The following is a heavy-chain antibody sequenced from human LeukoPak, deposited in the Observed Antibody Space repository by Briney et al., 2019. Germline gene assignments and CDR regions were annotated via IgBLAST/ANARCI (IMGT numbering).Heavy chain of an antibody. CDR3: AADFDY. V-gene: IGHV3-30*03. CDR2: ISYDGSNK. CDR1: GFTFSSYG. J-gene: IGHJ4*02. Sequence: PGRSLGLSCAASGFTFSSYGMHWVRQAPGKGLEWVAVISYDGSNKYYADSVKGRFTISRDNSKNTLYLQLNSLRAEDTAVYYCAADFDYWGQGTLVTVSS.